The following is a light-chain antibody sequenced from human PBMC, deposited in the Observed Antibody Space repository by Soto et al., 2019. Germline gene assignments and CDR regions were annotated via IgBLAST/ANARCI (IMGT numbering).Light chain of an antibody. J-gene: IGLJ2*01. CDR2: GVS. CDR1: RSDVGGYNY. V-gene: IGLV2-14*03. Sequence: QSVLTQPASVSGSPGQSITISCTGTRSDVGGYNYVSWYQQYPGKAPKLMIYGVSNRPSGVSNRFSGSKSGNTASLTISGLQAEDDADYYCTSYRSSNTVVFGGGTKLTVL. CDR3: TSYRSSNTVV.